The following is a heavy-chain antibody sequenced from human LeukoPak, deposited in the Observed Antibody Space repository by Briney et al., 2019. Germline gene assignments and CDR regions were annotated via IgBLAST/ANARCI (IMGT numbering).Heavy chain of an antibody. V-gene: IGHV4-59*01. CDR3: ARDQIAAAGSWFDP. J-gene: IGHJ5*02. Sequence: SETLSLTCTVSGGSISSYYWSWIRQPPGKGLEWIGYIYYSGSTNHNPSLKSRVTISVDTSKNQFSLKLSSVTAADAAVYYCARDQIAAAGSWFDPWGQGTLVTVSS. CDR2: IYYSGST. CDR1: GGSISSYY. D-gene: IGHD6-13*01.